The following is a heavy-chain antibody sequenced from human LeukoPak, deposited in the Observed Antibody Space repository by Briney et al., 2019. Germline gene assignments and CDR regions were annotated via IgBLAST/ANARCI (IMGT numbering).Heavy chain of an antibody. D-gene: IGHD6-19*01. Sequence: GGSLRLSCAASGFTFKSFAMSWVRQAPGKGLEWFSGIGHDGRTTFYADSVRGRFTISRDNSRDTLFLRMNSLTAEDTAVYYCAQYSSGWYDYWGQGTLVTVSS. V-gene: IGHV3-23*01. CDR1: GFTFKSFA. J-gene: IGHJ4*02. CDR2: IGHDGRTT. CDR3: AQYSSGWYDY.